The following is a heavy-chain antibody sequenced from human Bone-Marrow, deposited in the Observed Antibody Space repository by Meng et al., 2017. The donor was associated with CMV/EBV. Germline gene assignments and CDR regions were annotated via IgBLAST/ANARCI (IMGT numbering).Heavy chain of an antibody. D-gene: IGHD2-2*01. J-gene: IGHJ5*02. V-gene: IGHV1-46*01. CDR1: GYTFTDYY. CDR3: ARDCRDQLPQSDNWFDP. CDR2: INPSGGST. Sequence: ASVKVSCKASGYTFTDYYMHWVRQAPGQGLEWMGIINPSGGSTSYAQKFQGRVTMTRDTSTSTVYMELSSLRSEDTAVYYCARDCRDQLPQSDNWFDPWGQGTLVTVSS.